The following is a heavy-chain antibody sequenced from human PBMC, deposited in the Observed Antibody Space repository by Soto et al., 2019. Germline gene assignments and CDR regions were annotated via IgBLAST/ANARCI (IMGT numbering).Heavy chain of an antibody. CDR3: ARAQRGSGSYYFYYYYGMDV. D-gene: IGHD3-10*01. Sequence: SVKVSCKASGRTFSSYAISCVRQAPGQVLEWMGGIIPIFGTANYAQKFQGRVTITADESTSTAYMELSSLRSEDTAVYYCARAQRGSGSYYFYYYYGMDVWGQGTTVTVS. J-gene: IGHJ6*02. V-gene: IGHV1-69*13. CDR2: IIPIFGTA. CDR1: GRTFSSYA.